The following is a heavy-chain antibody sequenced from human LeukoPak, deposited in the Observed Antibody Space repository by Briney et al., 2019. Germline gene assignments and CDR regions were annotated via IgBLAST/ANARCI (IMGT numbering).Heavy chain of an antibody. CDR2: TYYRSKWYN. V-gene: IGHV6-1*01. CDR3: ARTTEGGYTYNYFYYYYMDV. Sequence: SQTLSLTCAISGDSVSSNSAAWNWIRQSPSRGLEWLGRTYYRSKWYNDYAVSVKSRITINPDTSKNQFSLQLNSVTPEDTAVYYCARTTEGGYTYNYFYYYYMDVWAKGPRSPSP. D-gene: IGHD5-18*01. CDR1: GDSVSSNSAA. J-gene: IGHJ6*03.